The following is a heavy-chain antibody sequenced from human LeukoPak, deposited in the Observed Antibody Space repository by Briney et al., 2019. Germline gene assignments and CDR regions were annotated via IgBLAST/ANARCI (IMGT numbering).Heavy chain of an antibody. V-gene: IGHV3-23*01. D-gene: IGHD4-17*01. Sequence: GGSLRLSCAASGFTFSSYAMSWVRQAPGKGLEWVSVISGTGGSSSYTDSVKGRFTISRDNSKNTLYLQLNSLRAEDTAVYYCARGDYDPYYFDYWGQGTLVTVSS. J-gene: IGHJ4*02. CDR2: ISGTGGSS. CDR1: GFTFSSYA. CDR3: ARGDYDPYYFDY.